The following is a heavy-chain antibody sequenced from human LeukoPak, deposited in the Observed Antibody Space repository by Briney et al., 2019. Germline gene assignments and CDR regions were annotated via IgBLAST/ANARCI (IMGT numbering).Heavy chain of an antibody. CDR2: ITGSGTNR. CDR3: VIWGDYDVLTAYYVPDF. Sequence: GGSLRLSCVASGFTFSNYAMSWVRQAPGKGLEWVSAITGSGTNRYYADSLKGRFTTSRDNPKNTVLLQMNSLRHEDTAIYYCVIWGDYDVLTAYYVPDFWGQGTLVTVSS. J-gene: IGHJ4*02. CDR1: GFTFSNYA. V-gene: IGHV3-23*01. D-gene: IGHD3-9*01.